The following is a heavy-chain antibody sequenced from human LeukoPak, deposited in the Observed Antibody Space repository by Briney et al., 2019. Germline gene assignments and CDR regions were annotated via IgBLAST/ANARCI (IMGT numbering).Heavy chain of an antibody. Sequence: ASVKVPCKASGYTFNSAGISWVRQAPGQGLEWMGWINAYNDNTKYAEKLQGRVTMTTDTSTSTAYMELRSLRSDDTAVYYCARTTNSYYYYYYIDVWGKGTTVTVSS. V-gene: IGHV1-18*01. CDR3: ARTTNSYYYYYYIDV. CDR1: GYTFNSAG. D-gene: IGHD1-26*01. CDR2: INAYNDNT. J-gene: IGHJ6*03.